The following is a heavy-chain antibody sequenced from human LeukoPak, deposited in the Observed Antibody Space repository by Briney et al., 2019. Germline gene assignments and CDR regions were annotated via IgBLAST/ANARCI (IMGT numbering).Heavy chain of an antibody. J-gene: IGHJ3*02. CDR3: AKDLGSGYRLWAPNDAFDI. Sequence: PGGSLRHSCAASGFTFSSYGMHWVRQAPGKGLEWLAFIRYDGSNKYYADSVKGRFTISRDNSKNTLYLQMNSLRAEDTAVYYCAKDLGSGYRLWAPNDAFDIWGQGTMVTVSS. CDR1: GFTFSSYG. CDR2: IRYDGSNK. D-gene: IGHD3-22*01. V-gene: IGHV3-30*02.